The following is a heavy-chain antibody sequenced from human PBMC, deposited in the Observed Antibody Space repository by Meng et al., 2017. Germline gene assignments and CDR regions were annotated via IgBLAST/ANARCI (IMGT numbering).Heavy chain of an antibody. CDR3: ARGGARCGGDCYPDY. Sequence: QLRQSCPGRMKPSQTLPLTCAIFGDSVSSNSAAWNWIRQSPSRGLEWLGRTYYTSKWYNDYAVSVKSRITINPDTSKNHFSLQLSSVTAADTAVYYCARGGARCGGDCYPDYWGQGTLVTVSS. J-gene: IGHJ4*02. V-gene: IGHV6-1*01. D-gene: IGHD2-21*02. CDR2: TYYTSKWYN. CDR1: GDSVSSNSAA.